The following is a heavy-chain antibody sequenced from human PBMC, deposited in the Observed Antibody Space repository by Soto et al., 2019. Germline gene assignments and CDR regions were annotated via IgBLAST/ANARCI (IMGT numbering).Heavy chain of an antibody. Sequence: GGSLRLSCAASGFTFSNAWMSWVRQAPGKGLEWVGRIKSKTDGGTTDYAAPVKGRFTISREDSKNTLYLQMNSLKTEDTAVYYCTTGDYDFWSGYYISPVAYYFDYWGQGTLVTVSS. CDR1: GFTFSNAW. V-gene: IGHV3-15*01. CDR3: TTGDYDFWSGYYISPVAYYFDY. J-gene: IGHJ4*02. D-gene: IGHD3-3*01. CDR2: IKSKTDGGTT.